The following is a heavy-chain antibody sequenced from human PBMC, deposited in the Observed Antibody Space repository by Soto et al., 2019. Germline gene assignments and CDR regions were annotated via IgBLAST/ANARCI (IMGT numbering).Heavy chain of an antibody. CDR1: GGSISSGGYY. CDR3: AREVIVLVPAAMRPSNWFDP. CDR2: IYYSGST. Sequence: PSETLSLTCTVSGGSISSGGYYWSWIRQHPGKGLEWIGYIYYSGSTYYNPSLKSRVTISVDTSKNQFSLKLSSVTAADTAVYYCAREVIVLVPAAMRPSNWFDPCGQGTLLTVSS. J-gene: IGHJ5*02. V-gene: IGHV4-31*03. D-gene: IGHD2-2*01.